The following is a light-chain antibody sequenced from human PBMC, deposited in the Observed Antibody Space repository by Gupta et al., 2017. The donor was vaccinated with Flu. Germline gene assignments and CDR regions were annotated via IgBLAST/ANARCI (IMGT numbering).Light chain of an antibody. CDR1: SGHSSYA. Sequence: QLVLTQSPSASASLGASVNLTCTLSSGHSSYAIAWHQQQPEKGPRYLMKLNSDGSHSKGDGIPDRFSGSSSGAERYLTISSLQSEDEADYYCQTWGTGIPGVFGTGTKVTVL. V-gene: IGLV4-69*01. CDR2: LNSDGSH. CDR3: QTWGTGIPGV. J-gene: IGLJ1*01.